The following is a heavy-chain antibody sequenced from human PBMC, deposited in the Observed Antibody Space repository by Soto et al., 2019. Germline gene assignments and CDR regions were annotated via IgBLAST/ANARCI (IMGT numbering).Heavy chain of an antibody. V-gene: IGHV4-31*03. CDR1: GGSISSGGYY. CDR2: IYYSGST. Sequence: SETLSLTCTVSGGSISSGGYYWSWIRQHPGKGLEWIGYIYYSGSTYYNPSLKSRVTISVDTSKNQFSLKLSSVTAADTAVYYCARATMVRGVNNRQVDYWGQGTLVTVSS. D-gene: IGHD3-10*01. J-gene: IGHJ4*02. CDR3: ARATMVRGVNNRQVDY.